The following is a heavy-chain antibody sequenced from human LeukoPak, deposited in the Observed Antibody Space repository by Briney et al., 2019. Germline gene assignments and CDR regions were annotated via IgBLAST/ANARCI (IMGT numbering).Heavy chain of an antibody. CDR1: GFTFSSYW. D-gene: IGHD1-26*01. CDR3: ARSGWEHTPPGVFDY. Sequence: GGSLRLSCAASGFTFSSYWMHWVRQAPGKGLVWVSRVNTDGSDTDYADSVKGRFTISRDNAKNTLYLQMNSLRAEDTAVYYCARSGWEHTPPGVFDYWGQGTLVTVSS. V-gene: IGHV3-74*01. CDR2: VNTDGSDT. J-gene: IGHJ4*02.